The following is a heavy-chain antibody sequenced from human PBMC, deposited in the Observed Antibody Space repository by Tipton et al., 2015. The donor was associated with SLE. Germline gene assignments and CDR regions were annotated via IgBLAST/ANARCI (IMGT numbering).Heavy chain of an antibody. J-gene: IGHJ3*02. D-gene: IGHD5-18*01. CDR1: SGSLSSNDY. CDR3: AGEHTADAFDI. V-gene: IGHV4-61*01. Sequence: TLSLTCTVSSGSLSSNDYWGWIRQPPGKGLEWIGYIYYSGSTYYNPSLKSRVTISVNTSKNQFSLKLTSVTAADTAVYYCAGEHTADAFDIWGQGTMVTVSS. CDR2: IYYSGST.